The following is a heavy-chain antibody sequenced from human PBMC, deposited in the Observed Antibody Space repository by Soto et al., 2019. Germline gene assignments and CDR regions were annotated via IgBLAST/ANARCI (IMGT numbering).Heavy chain of an antibody. V-gene: IGHV3-30-3*01. Sequence: GGSLRLSCAASGFTFSSYAMHWVRQAPGKGLEWVAVISYDGSNKYYADSVKGRFTISRDNSKNTLYLQMNSLRAEDTAVYYCARDPSAIWGSYRFGSRSVYFDYWGQGTLVTVSS. J-gene: IGHJ4*02. CDR3: ARDPSAIWGSYRFGSRSVYFDY. D-gene: IGHD3-16*02. CDR1: GFTFSSYA. CDR2: ISYDGSNK.